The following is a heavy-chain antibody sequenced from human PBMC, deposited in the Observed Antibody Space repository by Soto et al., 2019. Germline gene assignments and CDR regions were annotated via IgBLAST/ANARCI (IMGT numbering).Heavy chain of an antibody. J-gene: IGHJ2*01. CDR2: IVVSSGHT. CDR3: AAPDFGDYWYFDL. V-gene: IGHV1-58*02. D-gene: IGHD4-17*01. CDR1: GYTFTSYD. Sequence: SVTVSCKASGYTFTSYDINWVRQARGQRLEWIGWIVVSSGHTNYEQKFQERVTMTRDTSTSTAYMELSSLRSEDTAVYYCAAPDFGDYWYFDLWGRGTLVTVSS.